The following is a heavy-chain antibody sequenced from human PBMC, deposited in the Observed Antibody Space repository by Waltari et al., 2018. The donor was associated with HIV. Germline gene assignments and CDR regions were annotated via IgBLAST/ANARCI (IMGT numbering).Heavy chain of an antibody. D-gene: IGHD4-17*01. CDR1: GFTFSSSW. V-gene: IGHV3-7*01. CDR3: ATNPYGDYLDY. Sequence: EVQLVESGGGLVQPGGSLRLSCAASGFTFSSSWVSWVRQTPGKGLEWVANINEEGTEKFYWDSVQGRFTISRDNAKSSLARQMNSLRAEETAVYFGATNPYGDYLDYWGQGTLVTVSS. CDR2: INEEGTEK. J-gene: IGHJ4*02.